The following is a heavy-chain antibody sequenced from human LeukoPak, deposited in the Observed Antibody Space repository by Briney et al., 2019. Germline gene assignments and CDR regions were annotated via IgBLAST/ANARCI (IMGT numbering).Heavy chain of an antibody. V-gene: IGHV4-31*03. CDR2: IYYSGST. J-gene: IGHJ5*02. Sequence: SETLSLTCTVSGGSISSGGYYWSWIRQHPGKGLEWIGYIYYSGSTYYNPSLKSRVTISVDTSKNQFSLKLSSVTAADTAVYYCARARRYGSGSYYEGNRFDPWGQGTLVTVSS. CDR1: GGSISSGGYY. D-gene: IGHD3-10*01. CDR3: ARARRYGSGSYYEGNRFDP.